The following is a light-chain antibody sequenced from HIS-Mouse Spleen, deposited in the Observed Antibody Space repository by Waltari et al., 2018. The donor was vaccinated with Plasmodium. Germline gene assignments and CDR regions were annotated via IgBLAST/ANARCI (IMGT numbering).Light chain of an antibody. CDR2: EGS. CDR3: CSYAGSSTFV. V-gene: IGLV2-23*03. Sequence: QSALTQPASVSGSPGQSITISCTGTRSAVRSFTLFSWYQQPPGKAPKLMIYEGSKRPSGVSNRFSGSKSGNTASLTISGLQAEDEADYYCCSYAGSSTFVFGGGTKLTVL. CDR1: RSAVRSFTL. J-gene: IGLJ3*02.